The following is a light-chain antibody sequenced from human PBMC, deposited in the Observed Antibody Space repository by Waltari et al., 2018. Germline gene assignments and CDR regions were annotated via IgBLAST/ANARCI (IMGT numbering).Light chain of an antibody. Sequence: QSALTQPASVSGSPGQSITISCTGTSRAVGSYNLFSWFQQHPGKAPKPMIYEFSKRPPGVSNRFSGSKSGNTASLTISGLQAEDEADYYCCSYAGSSTWVFGGGTKLTVL. CDR3: CSYAGSSTWV. J-gene: IGLJ3*02. V-gene: IGLV2-23*02. CDR1: SRAVGSYNL. CDR2: EFS.